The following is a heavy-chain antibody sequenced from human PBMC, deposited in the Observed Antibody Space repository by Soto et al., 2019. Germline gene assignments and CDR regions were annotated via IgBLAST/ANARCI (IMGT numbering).Heavy chain of an antibody. V-gene: IGHV4-31*03. CDR3: ARVPPIVVVPAAIPWFDP. CDR1: GGSISSGGYY. CDR2: IYYSGST. Sequence: SETLSLTCTVSGGSISSGGYYWSWIRQHPGKGLEWIGYIYYSGSTYYNPSLKSRVTISVDTSKNQFSLKLSSVTAADTAVYYCARVPPIVVVPAAIPWFDPWGQGTLVTVSS. D-gene: IGHD2-2*01. J-gene: IGHJ5*02.